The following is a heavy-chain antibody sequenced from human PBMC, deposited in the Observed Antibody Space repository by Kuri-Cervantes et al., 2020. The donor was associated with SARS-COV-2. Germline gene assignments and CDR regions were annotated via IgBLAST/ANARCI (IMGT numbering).Heavy chain of an antibody. J-gene: IGHJ6*02. CDR2: INPNSGGT. CDR3: ARGVVRGLIQSYYYGMDV. V-gene: IGHV1-2*04. Sequence: GESLKISCKASGYTFSDYYMYWVRQAPGQGLEWMGWINPNSGGTNYAQKFQGWVTMTRDTSSTGYMELSRLRSDDTAVYYCARGVVRGLIQSYYYGMDVWGQGTTVTVSS. D-gene: IGHD3-10*01. CDR1: GYTFSDYY.